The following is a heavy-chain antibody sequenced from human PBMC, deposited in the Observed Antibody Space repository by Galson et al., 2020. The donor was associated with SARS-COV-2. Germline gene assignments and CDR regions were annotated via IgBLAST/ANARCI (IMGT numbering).Heavy chain of an antibody. Sequence: SESLSLTCIVSGGSIRNYYWGWIRQPAGKGLEWMGRIYTSGSTDYHPSLKSRLTMSVDTSKNRFSLRLSSVTAADTAVYYCARESKDYDGDGDSYDYCGQGTLVTVSS. J-gene: IGHJ4*02. CDR2: IYTSGST. CDR1: GGSIRNYY. V-gene: IGHV4-4*07. D-gene: IGHD3-22*01. CDR3: ARESKDYDGDGDSYDY.